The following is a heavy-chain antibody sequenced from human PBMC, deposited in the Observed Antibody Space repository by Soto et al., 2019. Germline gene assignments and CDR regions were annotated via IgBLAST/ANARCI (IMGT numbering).Heavy chain of an antibody. CDR3: ARGGRYCTNSELERCNWFDP. V-gene: IGHV3-33*01. Sequence: GGSLRLSCAASGFTFSSYGMHWVRQAPGKGLEWVAVIWYDGSNKYYADSVKGRFTISRDNSKNTLYLQMNSLRAEDTVVYYCARGGRYCTNSELERCNWFDPWGQGTLVTVSS. J-gene: IGHJ5*02. D-gene: IGHD2-8*01. CDR2: IWYDGSNK. CDR1: GFTFSSYG.